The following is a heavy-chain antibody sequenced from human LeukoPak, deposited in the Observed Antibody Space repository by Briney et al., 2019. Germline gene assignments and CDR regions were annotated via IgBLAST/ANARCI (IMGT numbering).Heavy chain of an antibody. D-gene: IGHD4-17*01. Sequence: IPGGSLRLSCAASGFTVSANYMSWVRQAPGKGLEWVSSISSSSSYIYYADSVKGRFTISRDNAKNSLYLQMNSLRAEDTAVYYCARGDYGDYLWYFDYWGQGTLVTVSS. J-gene: IGHJ4*02. V-gene: IGHV3-21*01. CDR1: GFTVSANY. CDR3: ARGDYGDYLWYFDY. CDR2: ISSSSSYI.